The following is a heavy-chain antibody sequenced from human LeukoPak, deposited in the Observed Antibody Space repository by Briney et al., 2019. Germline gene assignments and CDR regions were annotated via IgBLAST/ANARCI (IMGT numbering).Heavy chain of an antibody. D-gene: IGHD6-6*01. CDR2: IGGSGGST. V-gene: IGHV3-23*01. J-gene: IGHJ4*02. CDR1: GFTFSSYA. Sequence: PGGSLRLSCVASGFTFSSYAMYWVRQAPGKGLEWVSAIGGSGGSTYYADSVKGRFTISRDNSKNTLYLQMNSLRAEDTAVYYCAKAGIGGSSLYYFDYWGQGTLVTVSS. CDR3: AKAGIGGSSLYYFDY.